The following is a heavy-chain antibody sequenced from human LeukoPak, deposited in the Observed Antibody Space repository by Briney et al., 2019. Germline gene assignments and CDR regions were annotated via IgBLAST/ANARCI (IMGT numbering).Heavy chain of an antibody. Sequence: SETLSLTCNVSGGSISNYYWTWIRQPAGRGLEWIGRIYSSGTTTYNPSLKSRVALSVDTSRNQFSLKLSSVTAADTAVYYCARVSPIAVAGSSYYYAIDVWGQGTTVTVSS. CDR2: IYSSGTT. D-gene: IGHD6-19*01. CDR1: GGSISNYY. V-gene: IGHV4-4*07. CDR3: ARVSPIAVAGSSYYYAIDV. J-gene: IGHJ6*02.